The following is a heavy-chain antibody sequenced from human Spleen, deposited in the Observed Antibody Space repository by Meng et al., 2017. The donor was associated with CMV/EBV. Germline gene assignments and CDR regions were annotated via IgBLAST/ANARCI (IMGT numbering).Heavy chain of an antibody. CDR3: ARDSCRGSSCQQDD. J-gene: IGHJ4*02. Sequence: QVQLVESGGGLVKPGGXLRLSCAASGFTFSDYYMSWIRQAPGKGLEWVSYISSSSSYTNYADSVKGRFTISRDNAKNSLYLQMNSLRAEDTAVYYCARDSCRGSSCQQDDWGQGTLVTVSS. CDR1: GFTFSDYY. D-gene: IGHD6-13*01. CDR2: ISSSSSYT. V-gene: IGHV3-11*05.